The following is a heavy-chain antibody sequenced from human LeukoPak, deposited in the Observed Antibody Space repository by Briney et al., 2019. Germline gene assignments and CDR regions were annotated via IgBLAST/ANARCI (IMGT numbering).Heavy chain of an antibody. Sequence: GGSLRLSCAASGFTFSSYSMNWVRQAPGKGLEWVSSISSSSSYIYYADSVKGRFTISRDNAKNSLYLQMNSLRAEDTAVYYRARDGIVVVPAAMGYWGQGTLVTVSS. J-gene: IGHJ4*02. CDR2: ISSSSSYI. D-gene: IGHD2-2*01. V-gene: IGHV3-21*01. CDR3: ARDGIVVVPAAMGY. CDR1: GFTFSSYS.